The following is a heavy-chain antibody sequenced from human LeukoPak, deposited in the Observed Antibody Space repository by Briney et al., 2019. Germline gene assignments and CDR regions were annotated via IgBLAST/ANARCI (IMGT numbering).Heavy chain of an antibody. CDR1: GFTFSSYG. CDR2: IRYDGSNK. CDR3: ARDVGADF. Sequence: GGSLRLSCAASGFTFSSYGMHWVRQAPGKGLEWVAFIRYDGSNKYYADSVKGRFTISRDNSKNTLYLQMNSLRVEDTGFYYGARDVGADFWGQGTLVTVPS. J-gene: IGHJ4*02. V-gene: IGHV3-30*02. D-gene: IGHD1-26*01.